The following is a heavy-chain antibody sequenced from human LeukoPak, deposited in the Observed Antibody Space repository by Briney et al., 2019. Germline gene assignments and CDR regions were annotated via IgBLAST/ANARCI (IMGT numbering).Heavy chain of an antibody. D-gene: IGHD2-15*01. CDR3: AKVKGWWPPTSADY. CDR1: GFTFSSHA. J-gene: IGHJ4*02. V-gene: IGHV3-23*01. CDR2: ITFSGSST. Sequence: GGSLTLSCVASGFTFSSHAMSWVRQAPGMGPEWLSAITFSGSSTNYADSVKGRFTISRDNSKNTLYLQMNSLRVEDTAFYYCAKVKGWWPPTSADYWGQGTLVTVSS.